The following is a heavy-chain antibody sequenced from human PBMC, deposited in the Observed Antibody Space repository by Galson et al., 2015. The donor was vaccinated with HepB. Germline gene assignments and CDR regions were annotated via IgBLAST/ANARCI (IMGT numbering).Heavy chain of an antibody. CDR3: ARVGITYYYDYSGFFGENDALDI. J-gene: IGHJ3*02. CDR1: EFTFSRYW. D-gene: IGHD3-22*01. Sequence: SLRLSCADSEFTFSRYWMHWVRQAPGKGLMWVSGISSDDSTTKYADSVKGRFTISRDNAKNTLYLQMSSLRAEDTAVYYCARVGITYYYDYSGFFGENDALDIWGQGTMVTVSS. CDR2: ISSDDSTT. V-gene: IGHV3-74*03.